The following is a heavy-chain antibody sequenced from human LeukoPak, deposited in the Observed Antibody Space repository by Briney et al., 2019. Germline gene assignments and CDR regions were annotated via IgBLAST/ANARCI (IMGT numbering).Heavy chain of an antibody. D-gene: IGHD6-13*01. V-gene: IGHV3-23*01. Sequence: GGSLRLSCAASGFTFSSYAMSWVRQAPGKGLEWLAAISGSGGYTYYADSVKGRFTISSDISKSTLYLHLNSLRVEDTAAYYCAKGRWGSSWYSKGFDYWGQGILLTVSS. CDR3: AKGRWGSSWYSKGFDY. CDR1: GFTFSSYA. J-gene: IGHJ4*02. CDR2: ISGSGGYT.